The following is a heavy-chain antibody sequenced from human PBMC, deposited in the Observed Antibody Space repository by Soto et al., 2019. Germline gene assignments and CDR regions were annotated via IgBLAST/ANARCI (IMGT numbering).Heavy chain of an antibody. J-gene: IGHJ4*02. Sequence: PGGSLRLSCAASGFTFSSYAMSWVRQAPGKGLEWVSAISGSGGSTYYADSVKGRFTISRDNSKNTLYLQMNSLRAEDTAVYCCANHYGFDSSGFDYWGQGTLVTVSS. CDR1: GFTFSSYA. V-gene: IGHV3-23*01. CDR2: ISGSGGST. D-gene: IGHD3-22*01. CDR3: ANHYGFDSSGFDY.